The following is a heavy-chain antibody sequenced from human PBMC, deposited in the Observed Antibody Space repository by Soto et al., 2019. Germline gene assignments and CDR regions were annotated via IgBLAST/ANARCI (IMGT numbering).Heavy chain of an antibody. V-gene: IGHV3-43D*04. CDR1: GFTFDDYA. D-gene: IGHD2-2*02. J-gene: IGHJ6*02. CDR2: ISWDGGST. CDR3: AKGRYCSSTSCYTPYYYYGMDV. Sequence: LRLSCAASGFTFDDYAMHWVRQAPGKGLEWVSLISWDGGSTYYADSVKGRFTISRDNSKNSLYLQMNSLRAEDTGLYYCAKGRYCSSTSCYTPYYYYGMDVWGQGTTVTVSS.